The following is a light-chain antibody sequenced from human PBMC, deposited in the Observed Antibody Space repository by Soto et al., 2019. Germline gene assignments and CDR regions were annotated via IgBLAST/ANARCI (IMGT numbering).Light chain of an antibody. Sequence: PLSLAVTTGEPASISYRSSQILLHSNGQNYLYWYLQKPGQPPKLLIYAVSNRFSGVPDRFSGSGSGTDFTLKISRVEAEDVGVYYCMQSIQLPITFGQGTRLEIK. CDR2: AVS. CDR3: MQSIQLPIT. CDR1: QILLHSNGQNY. V-gene: IGKV2D-29*01. J-gene: IGKJ5*01.